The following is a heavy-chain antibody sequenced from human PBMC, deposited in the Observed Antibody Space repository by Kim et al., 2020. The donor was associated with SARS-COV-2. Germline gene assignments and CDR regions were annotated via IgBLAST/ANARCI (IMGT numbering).Heavy chain of an antibody. CDR3: AKDLSSWSPKGRYGMDV. Sequence: VKGRFTISRDNAKNSLYLQMNSLRAEDTALYYCAKDLSSWSPKGRYGMDVWGQGTTVTVSS. V-gene: IGHV3-9*01. J-gene: IGHJ6*02. D-gene: IGHD6-13*01.